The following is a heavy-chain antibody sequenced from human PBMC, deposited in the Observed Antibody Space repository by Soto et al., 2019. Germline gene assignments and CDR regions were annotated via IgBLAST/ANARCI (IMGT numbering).Heavy chain of an antibody. D-gene: IGHD4-17*01. CDR3: ARGDRTVTTSFYYFAY. CDR1: GFTFSSYA. J-gene: IGHJ4*02. CDR2: ISGSGGST. V-gene: IGHV3-23*01. Sequence: GGSLRLSCAASGFTFSSYAMSWVRQAPGKGLEWVSAISGSGGSTYYADSAKGRFTISRDNSKNTLYLQMNSLRAEDTAVYYCARGDRTVTTSFYYFAYWGQGTLVTVSS.